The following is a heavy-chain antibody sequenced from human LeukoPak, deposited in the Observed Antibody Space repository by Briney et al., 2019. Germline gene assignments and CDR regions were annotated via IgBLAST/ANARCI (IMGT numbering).Heavy chain of an antibody. V-gene: IGHV4-34*01. Sequence: SETLSLTCAVYGGSFSGYYWSWIRQPPGKGLEWIREINHSGSTNYNPSLKSRVTISVDTSKNQFSLKLSSVTAADTAVYYCARGDRFTAYFDYWGQGTLVTVSS. CDR3: ARGDRFTAYFDY. CDR1: GGSFSGYY. D-gene: IGHD3-16*01. CDR2: INHSGST. J-gene: IGHJ4*02.